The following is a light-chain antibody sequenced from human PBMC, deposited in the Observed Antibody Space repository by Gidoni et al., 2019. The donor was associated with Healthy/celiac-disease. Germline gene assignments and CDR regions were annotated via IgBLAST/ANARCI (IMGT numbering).Light chain of an antibody. J-gene: IGKJ4*01. CDR2: LGS. V-gene: IGKV2-28*01. CDR1: QSLLHSNGYNY. Sequence: DIVMTQSPLSLRVTPGEPASLSCRSSQSLLHSNGYNYLDWYLQKPGQSPQLLIYLGSNRASGVPDRFSGSGSGTDFTLKISRVEAEDVGVYYCMQALQTPKLTFGGGTKVEIK. CDR3: MQALQTPKLT.